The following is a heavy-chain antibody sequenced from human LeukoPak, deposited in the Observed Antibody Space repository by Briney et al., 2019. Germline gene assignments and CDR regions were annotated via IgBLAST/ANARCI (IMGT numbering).Heavy chain of an antibody. D-gene: IGHD2-15*01. V-gene: IGHV3-30*02. CDR3: ANGEGSCSGGSCYSLSFDY. J-gene: IGHJ4*02. CDR1: GFTFSSYG. Sequence: GGSLRLSCAASGFTFSSYGMHWVRQAPGRGLEWVAVIWNDGSHKYYADSVKGRFTISRDNSKNTLYLQMNSLRAEDTAVYYCANGEGSCSGGSCYSLSFDYWGQGTLVTVSS. CDR2: IWNDGSHK.